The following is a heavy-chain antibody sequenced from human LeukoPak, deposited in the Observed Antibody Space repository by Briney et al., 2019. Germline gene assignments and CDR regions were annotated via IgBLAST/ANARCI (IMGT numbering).Heavy chain of an antibody. CDR1: GFTFSGSA. D-gene: IGHD6-6*01. J-gene: IGHJ6*04. V-gene: IGHV3-73*01. Sequence: GRSMRLSCAASGFTFSGSAMHWVRQASGKGLGWAGRIRSKANSYATAYAASVKGRFTISRDDSKNTAYLQMNSLKTEDTAVYYCTRHGSGIAAQPGDVWGKGTTVTVSS. CDR2: IRSKANSYAT. CDR3: TRHGSGIAAQPGDV.